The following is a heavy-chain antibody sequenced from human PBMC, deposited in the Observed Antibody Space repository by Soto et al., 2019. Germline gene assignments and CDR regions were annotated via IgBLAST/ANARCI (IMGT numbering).Heavy chain of an antibody. CDR3: ASYQRLAGADDQDYFDC. J-gene: IGHJ4*02. V-gene: IGHV3-48*03. CDR2: ISTSGSTI. Sequence: EVQLVESGGGLVQPGGSLRLSCAASGFTFSSYEMNWVRQAPGKGLEWVSYISTSGSTIYYADSVKGRFTISRDNAKNSLYLQRSSLRAEDTAVYYCASYQRLAGADDQDYFDCWGQGTLVTVS. D-gene: IGHD6-19*01. CDR1: GFTFSSYE.